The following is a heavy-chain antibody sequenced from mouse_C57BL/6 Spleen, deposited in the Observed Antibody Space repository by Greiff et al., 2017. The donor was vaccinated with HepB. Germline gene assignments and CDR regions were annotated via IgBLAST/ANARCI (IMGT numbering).Heavy chain of an antibody. Sequence: VQGVESGPGLVQPSQSLSITCTVSGFSLTSYGVHWARQPPGKGLEWLGVIWSGGSTDYNAAFISRLSISKDNSKSQVFFKMNSLQADDTAIYYCAKNRGGRNYYAMDYWGQGTSVTVSS. V-gene: IGHV2-4*01. CDR3: AKNRGGRNYYAMDY. D-gene: IGHD3-3*01. CDR2: IWSGGST. CDR1: GFSLTSYG. J-gene: IGHJ4*01.